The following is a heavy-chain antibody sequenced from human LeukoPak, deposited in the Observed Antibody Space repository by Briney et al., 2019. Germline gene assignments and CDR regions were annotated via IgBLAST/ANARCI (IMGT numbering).Heavy chain of an antibody. CDR3: ARHIADCGGDCPFDS. J-gene: IGHJ4*02. CDR1: GYRFTSYW. Sequence: GESLQISCQGFGYRFTSYWIGWARQMPGKGLEWMGIIYPGDSDTTYSPSFEGQVTISADKSISTAYLQWSSLKASDTAMYYCARHIADCGGDCPFDSWGQGTLVTVSS. D-gene: IGHD2-21*02. V-gene: IGHV5-51*01. CDR2: IYPGDSDT.